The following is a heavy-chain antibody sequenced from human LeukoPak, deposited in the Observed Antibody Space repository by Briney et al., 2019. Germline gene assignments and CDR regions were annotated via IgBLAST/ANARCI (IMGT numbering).Heavy chain of an antibody. J-gene: IGHJ4*02. CDR1: GFILSYYD. V-gene: IGHV3-30*02. CDR3: ANLLDVLTGNDY. CDR2: ISYDGSKR. Sequence: GRSLRPSCAAAGFILSYYDMDWVSQAPGKGLEWVGKISYDGSKRYYANSMEGRFTISRDNSKNTLYLQMNSLTAEDTAVYYCANLLDVLTGNDYWGQGTLIAVSP. D-gene: IGHD3-9*01.